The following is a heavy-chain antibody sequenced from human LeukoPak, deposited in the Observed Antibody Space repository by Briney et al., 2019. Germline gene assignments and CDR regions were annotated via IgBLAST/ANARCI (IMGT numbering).Heavy chain of an antibody. CDR2: ISSSDTSK. D-gene: IGHD6-13*01. CDR1: GFTFFSYD. V-gene: IGHV3-48*03. Sequence: PGGSLRLSCAASGFTFFSYDMYWVRQAPGQGREWGSYISSSDTSKYYADSVKGRFTISRDNAKSSLYLQMNSLRADDTAVYYCAKALPSSCYFFDYWGQGTLVTVSS. J-gene: IGHJ4*02. CDR3: AKALPSSCYFFDY.